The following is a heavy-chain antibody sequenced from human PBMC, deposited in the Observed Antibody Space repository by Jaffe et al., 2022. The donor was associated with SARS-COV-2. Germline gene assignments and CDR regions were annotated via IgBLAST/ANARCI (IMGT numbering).Heavy chain of an antibody. CDR2: IKQDGDEK. CDR1: GFSFSSYW. CDR3: ARDLCSSISCRPLGMDV. D-gene: IGHD2-2*01. V-gene: IGHV3-7*03. Sequence: EVQLEESGGGLVHPGGSLRLSCAASGFSFSSYWMNWVRQAPGKGLEWVASIKQDGDEKYYVDSVKGRFLISRDNAKNSLYLQMNSLRVEDTAVYYCARDLCSSISCRPLGMDVWGQGTTVTVSS. J-gene: IGHJ6*02.